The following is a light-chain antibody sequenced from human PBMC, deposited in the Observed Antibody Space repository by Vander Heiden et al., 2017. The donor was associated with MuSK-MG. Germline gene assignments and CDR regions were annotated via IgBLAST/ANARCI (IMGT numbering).Light chain of an antibody. Sequence: AIQLTQSPSSLSASVGDRVTITCRASQGIGGALAWYRQKAGNAPKLLIYDASSLESGVPSRFRGSGYGTEFTLTISSLQPEDFATYYCHHCKSYPQTLGPGTKSG. J-gene: IGKJ3*01. CDR3: HHCKSYPQT. CDR2: DAS. V-gene: IGKV1-13*02. CDR1: QGIGGA.